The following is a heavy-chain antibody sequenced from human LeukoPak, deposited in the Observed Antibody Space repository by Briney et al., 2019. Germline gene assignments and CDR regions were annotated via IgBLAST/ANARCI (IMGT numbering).Heavy chain of an antibody. CDR1: GGSFSGYY. D-gene: IGHD5-18*01. Sequence: KPSETLSLTCAVYGGSFSGYYWSWIRQPPGKGLEWIGEINHSGSTNYNPSLKSRVTISVDTSKNQFSLKLSSVTAADTAVYYCARGRNRRPPEIDTAELYFDYWGQGTLVTVSS. V-gene: IGHV4-34*01. J-gene: IGHJ4*02. CDR3: ARGRNRRPPEIDTAELYFDY. CDR2: INHSGST.